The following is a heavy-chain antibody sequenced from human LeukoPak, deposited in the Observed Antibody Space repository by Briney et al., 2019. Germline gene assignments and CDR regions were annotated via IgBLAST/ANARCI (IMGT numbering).Heavy chain of an antibody. D-gene: IGHD3-10*01. CDR1: GFPFSSHG. V-gene: IGHV3-23*01. Sequence: LPGGSLRLSCAASGFPFSSHGMSWVRQAPGKGLEWVSGIIGGGGSTYYADSVKGRFTISGDNSKNTLYLQMDSLRPEDTALYYCAKEGDYYGSGSHRDAFDMWGQGTMVTVSS. CDR2: IIGGGGST. J-gene: IGHJ3*02. CDR3: AKEGDYYGSGSHRDAFDM.